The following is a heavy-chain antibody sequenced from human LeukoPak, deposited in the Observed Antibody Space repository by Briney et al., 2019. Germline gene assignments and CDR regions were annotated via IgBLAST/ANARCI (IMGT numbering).Heavy chain of an antibody. V-gene: IGHV1-18*01. J-gene: IGHJ4*02. D-gene: IGHD3-10*01. CDR1: GYTFTSYG. CDR2: ISAYNGNT. CDR3: ASERGATQYFDY. Sequence: ASVKVSCKASGYTFTSYGISWVRQAPGQGLEWMGWISAYNGNTNYAQKFQGRVTITADKSTSTAYMELSSLRSEDTAVYYCASERGATQYFDYWGQGTLVTVSS.